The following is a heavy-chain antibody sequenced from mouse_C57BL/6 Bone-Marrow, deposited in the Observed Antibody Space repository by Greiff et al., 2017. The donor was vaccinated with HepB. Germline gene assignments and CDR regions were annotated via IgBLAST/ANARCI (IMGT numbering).Heavy chain of an antibody. CDR3: ASSHLWPYF. V-gene: IGHV1-64*01. Sequence: QVQLQQPGAELVKPGASVKLSCKASGYTFTSYWMHWVKQRPGQGLEWIGMIHPNSGSTNYNEKFKSKTTLTVDKSSSTSYMQLRIMTSEDSAVYYCASSHLWPYFGGQGTALTVSS. CDR1: GYTFTSYW. D-gene: IGHD1-1*02. J-gene: IGHJ2*01. CDR2: IHPNSGST.